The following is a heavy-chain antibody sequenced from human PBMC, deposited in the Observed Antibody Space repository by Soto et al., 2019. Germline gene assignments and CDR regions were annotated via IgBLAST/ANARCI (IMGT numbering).Heavy chain of an antibody. CDR2: IYYSGDT. CDR1: GGSISSGDYY. J-gene: IGHJ6*02. Sequence: PSETLSPTCTVSGGSISSGDYYRSWIRQPPGQGLEWIGYIYYSGDTYYIPSLKSRVTISVDTSKNQCSLKLSSVTAADTAVYYCARVGGRDGMDVWGQGTTVT. CDR3: ARVGGRDGMDV. V-gene: IGHV4-30-4*01. D-gene: IGHD3-16*01.